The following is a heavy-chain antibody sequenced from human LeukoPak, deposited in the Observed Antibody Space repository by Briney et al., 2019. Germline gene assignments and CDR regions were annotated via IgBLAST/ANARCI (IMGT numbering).Heavy chain of an antibody. CDR1: GGSISSYY. CDR2: IYYSGST. CDR3: ARDATQLGGRFDY. D-gene: IGHD5-18*01. Sequence: PSETPSLTCTVSGGSISSYYWSWIRQPPGKGLEWIGYIYYSGSTNYNPSLKSRVTISVDTSKNQFSLKLSSVTAADTAVYYCARDATQLGGRFDYWGQGTLVTVSS. J-gene: IGHJ4*02. V-gene: IGHV4-59*01.